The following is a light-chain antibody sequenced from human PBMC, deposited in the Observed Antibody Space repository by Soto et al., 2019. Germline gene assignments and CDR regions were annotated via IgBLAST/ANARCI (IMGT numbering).Light chain of an antibody. J-gene: IGKJ2*01. CDR2: GAS. CDR1: QSVSSSS. Sequence: EFVLTQSPNTLSLSPGERATLSCRASQSVSSSSLAWYQQKPGQAPRLLIYGASSRATGIADRFSGSGSGTDFTLTISRLEPEDFAVYYCQHYGSSPPVTFGQGTELEIK. CDR3: QHYGSSPPVT. V-gene: IGKV3-20*01.